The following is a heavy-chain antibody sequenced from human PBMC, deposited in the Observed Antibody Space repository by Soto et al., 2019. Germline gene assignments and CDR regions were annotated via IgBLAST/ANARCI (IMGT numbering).Heavy chain of an antibody. D-gene: IGHD3-16*01. CDR1: GFTFSSYA. J-gene: IGHJ4*02. CDR3: ARDTFGPNDS. Sequence: EVQLLESGGGLVQPGGSLRLSCAASGFTFSSYAMSWVRQAPGKGLVWVSRINTDGRTTTYADSVKGRFTISRDNAKDTLYLQMNSLRAEDTAVYYCARDTFGPNDSWGQGTLVTVSS. V-gene: IGHV3-74*01. CDR2: INTDGRTT.